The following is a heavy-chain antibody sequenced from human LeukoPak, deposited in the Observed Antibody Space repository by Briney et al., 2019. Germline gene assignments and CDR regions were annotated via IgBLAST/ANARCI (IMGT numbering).Heavy chain of an antibody. J-gene: IGHJ4*02. D-gene: IGHD5-24*01. V-gene: IGHV1-69*05. CDR1: GGTFSSYA. CDR3: ARGRDGYNQPGWYFGY. Sequence: GASVKVSCKASGGTFSSYAISWVRQAPGQGLEWMGGIIPIFGTANYAQKFQGRVTITTDESTSTAYMELSSLRSEDTAVYYCARGRDGYNQPGWYFGYWGQGTLVTVSS. CDR2: IIPIFGTA.